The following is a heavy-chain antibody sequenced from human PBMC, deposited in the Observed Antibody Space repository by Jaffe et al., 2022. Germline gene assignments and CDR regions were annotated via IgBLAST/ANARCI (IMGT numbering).Heavy chain of an antibody. J-gene: IGHJ4*02. V-gene: IGHV1-2*06. CDR2: INPDSGGT. D-gene: IGHD4-17*01. CDR1: GYTFSGYH. CDR3: AREPPHGRLDY. Sequence: QVQLVQSGADVKKPGASVKVSCKASGYTFSGYHIHWVRQAPGLGLEWMGRINPDSGGTNYAQKSQGRITVTWDTSISTAYMEVTRLTSDDTAVYYCAREPPHGRLDYWGQGTLVTVSS.